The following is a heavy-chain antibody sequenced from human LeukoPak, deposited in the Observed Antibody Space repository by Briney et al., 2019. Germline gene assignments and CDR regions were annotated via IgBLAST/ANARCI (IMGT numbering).Heavy chain of an antibody. D-gene: IGHD2-2*01. Sequence: SQTLSLTFAISGDSVSTNSAAWNWIRQSPSRGLEWLGRTYYRSKWYNDYGVSVKSRITITPDTSKNQFSLQLNSVTPEDTAVYYCARGGIGYCTSTSCSFDSWGQGTLVTVSS. J-gene: IGHJ4*02. CDR1: GDSVSTNSAA. V-gene: IGHV6-1*01. CDR2: TYYRSKWYN. CDR3: ARGGIGYCTSTSCSFDS.